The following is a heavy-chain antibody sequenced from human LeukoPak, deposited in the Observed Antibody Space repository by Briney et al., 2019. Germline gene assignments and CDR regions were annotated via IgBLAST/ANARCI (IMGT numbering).Heavy chain of an antibody. CDR3: AKESREYYFDY. J-gene: IGHJ4*02. V-gene: IGHV3-23*01. CDR1: GFSFSSYG. CDR2: ISGRGGST. Sequence: GGSLRLSCATSGFSFSSYGMSWVRQAPGKGLEWVSAISGRGGSTYYADSVKGRFTISRDNSKNTLYLQMNSLRAEDTAVYYCAKESREYYFDYWGQGTLVTVSS. D-gene: IGHD3-10*01.